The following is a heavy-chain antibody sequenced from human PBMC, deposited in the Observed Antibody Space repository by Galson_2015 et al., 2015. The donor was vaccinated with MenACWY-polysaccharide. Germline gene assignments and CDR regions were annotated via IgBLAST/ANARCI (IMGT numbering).Heavy chain of an antibody. CDR2: YYHSGST. D-gene: IGHD2-21*02. CDR3: ARRLKGFGIDV. Sequence: SLTCTFSGAPLTRTYWTWIRQSPGKGLEWIGYYYHSGSTNFNPSLEGRVAMSVDTSKNQITLQLSSVIVADTAVYYCARRLKGFGIDVWGQGTTVAVSS. J-gene: IGHJ6*02. V-gene: IGHV4-59*01. CDR1: GAPLTRTY.